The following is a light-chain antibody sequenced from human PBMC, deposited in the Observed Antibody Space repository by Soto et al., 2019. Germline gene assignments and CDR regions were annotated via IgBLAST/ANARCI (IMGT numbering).Light chain of an antibody. V-gene: IGKV3D-20*02. CDR1: QIVSSSY. CDR2: AEC. Sequence: EIVLTQSPGTLSLSPGERATLSCRSSQIVSSSYLALYQQQHEPGPRPLLHAECSSAAGIPNTFSVSGSETGLDFTLTSMQFEDLDFAFCQWHHNGPPSWTFGQGTKVDIK. J-gene: IGKJ1*01. CDR3: QWHHNGPPSWT.